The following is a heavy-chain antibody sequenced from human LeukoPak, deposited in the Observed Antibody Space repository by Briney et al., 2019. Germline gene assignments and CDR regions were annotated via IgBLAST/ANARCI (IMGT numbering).Heavy chain of an antibody. D-gene: IGHD3-16*02. J-gene: IGHJ4*02. Sequence: SETLSLTCAVSGGSISSGGYSWSWIRQPPGKGLEWIGYIYHSGSTHYNPSLKSRVTISVDRSKNQFSLKLSSVTAADTAVYYCARGSVTDDYVWGSYRPTPYFDYWGQGTLVTVSS. V-gene: IGHV4-30-2*01. CDR1: GGSISSGGYS. CDR2: IYHSGST. CDR3: ARGSVTDDYVWGSYRPTPYFDY.